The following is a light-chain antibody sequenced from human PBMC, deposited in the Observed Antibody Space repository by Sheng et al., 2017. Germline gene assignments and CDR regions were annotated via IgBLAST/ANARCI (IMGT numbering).Light chain of an antibody. CDR3: QQFDTYPLT. V-gene: IGKV1-13*02. J-gene: IGKJ4*01. Sequence: AIQLTQSPSSLSASIGDRVIITCRTSQGLDTALAWYQQKPERPPKLLIYDVSTLEFGVPSRFSGSRSETHFTLTISSLQPEDSATYFCQQFDTYPLTFGGGTKVEIK. CDR1: QGLDTA. CDR2: DVS.